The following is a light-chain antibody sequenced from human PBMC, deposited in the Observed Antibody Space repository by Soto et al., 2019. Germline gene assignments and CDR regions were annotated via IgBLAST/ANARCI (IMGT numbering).Light chain of an antibody. J-gene: IGKJ4*01. CDR1: QSFSSSY. CDR3: QRYNNWPLT. V-gene: IGKV3-20*01. CDR2: GAS. Sequence: EIVLTQSPGTLSLSPVERATLSGMASQSFSSSYLAWYQQKPGQAPRLLIYGASTRATGIPARFSGSGSGTDFTLTISRLAPEDFAVYYCQRYNNWPLTFGGGTKVDIK.